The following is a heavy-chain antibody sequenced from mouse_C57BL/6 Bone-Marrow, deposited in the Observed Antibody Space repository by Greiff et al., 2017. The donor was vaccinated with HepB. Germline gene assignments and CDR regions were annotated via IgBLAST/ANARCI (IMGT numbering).Heavy chain of an antibody. CDR2: ISYDGSN. CDR1: GYSITSGYY. V-gene: IGHV3-6*01. J-gene: IGHJ4*01. Sequence: VQLKESGPGLVKPSQSLSLTCSVTGYSITSGYYWNWIRQFPGNKLEWMGYISYDGSNNYNPSLKNRISITRDTSKNQFFLKLNSVTTEDTATYYCARDETYYSNCYAMDYWGQGTSVTVSS. CDR3: ARDETYYSNCYAMDY. D-gene: IGHD2-5*01.